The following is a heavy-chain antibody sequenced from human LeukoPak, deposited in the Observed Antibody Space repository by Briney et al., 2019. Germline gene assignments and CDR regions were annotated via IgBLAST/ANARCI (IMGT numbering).Heavy chain of an antibody. J-gene: IGHJ4*02. CDR3: ARDIYSSGWYSNY. CDR1: GYDFNGYY. V-gene: IGHV1-2*02. CDR2: IKPKSGGT. Sequence: EASVKVSCKTSGYDFNGYYIHWVRQSPGQGLEWMGWIKPKSGGTDYAEKLQGRVTMTRDTSISTAYMELSRLRSDDTAVYYCARDIYSSGWYSNYWGQGTLVTVSS. D-gene: IGHD6-19*01.